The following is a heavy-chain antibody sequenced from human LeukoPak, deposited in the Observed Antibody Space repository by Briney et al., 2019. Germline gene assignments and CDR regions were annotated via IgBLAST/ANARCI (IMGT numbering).Heavy chain of an antibody. Sequence: SETLSLTCTVSGGSISSGGYYWSWIRHHPGKGLDWIGYIYYSGSTYCNPSLKSRATISVDTSKNQFSLGLTSVTAADTAVYYCARAPKGMTTVRYYYYYYMDVWGEGTTVTVSS. CDR3: ARAPKGMTTVRYYYYYYMDV. D-gene: IGHD4-11*01. CDR1: GGSISSGGYY. V-gene: IGHV4-31*03. CDR2: IYYSGST. J-gene: IGHJ6*03.